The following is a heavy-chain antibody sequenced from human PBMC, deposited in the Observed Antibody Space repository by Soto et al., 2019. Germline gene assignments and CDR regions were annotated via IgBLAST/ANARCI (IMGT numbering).Heavy chain of an antibody. CDR3: ARADYYDSRGADWFDP. CDR1: GYTFTSYY. V-gene: IGHV1-46*01. CDR2: INPSGGST. Sequence: ASVKVSCKASGYTFTSYYMHWVRQAPGQGLEWMGIINPSGGSTSYAQKFQGRVTMTRDTSTSTVYMELSSLRSEDTAVYYCARADYYDSRGADWFDPWGQGTLVTVS. D-gene: IGHD3-22*01. J-gene: IGHJ5*02.